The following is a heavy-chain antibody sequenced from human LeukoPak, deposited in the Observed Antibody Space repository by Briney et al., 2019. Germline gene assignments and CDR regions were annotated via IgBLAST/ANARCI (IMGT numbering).Heavy chain of an antibody. CDR2: ISGSGDST. CDR3: AKGQRWESPHYLDS. Sequence: PGGSLRLSCAASGFTFSSYAMSWVRQAPGKGLEWVSAISGSGDSTYYGDSVKGRFTISRDNSKNTLYVQMNSLRDEDTAVYYCAKGQRWESPHYLDSWGQGTLVTVSS. D-gene: IGHD1-26*01. CDR1: GFTFSSYA. V-gene: IGHV3-23*01. J-gene: IGHJ4*02.